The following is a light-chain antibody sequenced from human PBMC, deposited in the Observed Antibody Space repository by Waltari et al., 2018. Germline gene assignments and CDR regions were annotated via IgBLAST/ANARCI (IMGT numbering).Light chain of an antibody. CDR1: QSVSRA. CDR2: GAS. V-gene: IGKV3-20*01. J-gene: IGKJ1*01. Sequence: EIVLTQSPGTLSLSLGERATVSCRASQSVSRALAWYQQKPGQAPRLLIYGASTRATGIQGRFSGSGSGTDFSLTISRLEPDDFAVYYCQHYLRLPVTFGQGTTVEI. CDR3: QHYLRLPVT.